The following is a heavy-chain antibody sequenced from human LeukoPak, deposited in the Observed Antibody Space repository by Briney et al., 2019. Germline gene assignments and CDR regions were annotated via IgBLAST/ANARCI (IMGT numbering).Heavy chain of an antibody. V-gene: IGHV4-31*03. D-gene: IGHD4-17*01. CDR2: IYYSGST. J-gene: IGHJ4*02. CDR1: GGSISSGGYY. Sequence: SQTLSLTCTVSGGSISSGGYYWSWIRQHPGKGLEWIGYIYYSGSTYYNPSLNSRVTISVDTSKNQFSLKLSSVTAADTAVYYCARALYGDYELYFDYWGQGTLVTVSS. CDR3: ARALYGDYELYFDY.